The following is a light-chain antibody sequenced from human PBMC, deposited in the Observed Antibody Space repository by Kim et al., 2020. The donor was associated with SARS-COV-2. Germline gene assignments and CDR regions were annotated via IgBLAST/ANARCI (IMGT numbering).Light chain of an antibody. CDR3: QQYGSWT. J-gene: IGKJ1*01. CDR2: GAS. Sequence: SLSTGERATLACRASQSVSSSYLAWYQQKPGQAPRLLIYGASSRATGIPDRFSGSGSGTDFTLTISRLEPEDFAVYYCQQYGSWTFGQGTKVDIK. V-gene: IGKV3-20*01. CDR1: QSVSSSY.